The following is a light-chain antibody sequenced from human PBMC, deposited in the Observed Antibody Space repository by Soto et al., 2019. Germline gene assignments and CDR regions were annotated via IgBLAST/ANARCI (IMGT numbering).Light chain of an antibody. V-gene: IGLV2-8*01. J-gene: IGLJ3*02. Sequence: QSALTQPPSASGSPGQSVTISCTGTSSDVGGYNYVSWYQPHPGKAPKLMIYEVSKRPSGVPDRFSGSKSGNTASLTVSGLQAEDEADYYCSSYAGSNLWVFGGGTQLTV. CDR2: EVS. CDR1: SSDVGGYNY. CDR3: SSYAGSNLWV.